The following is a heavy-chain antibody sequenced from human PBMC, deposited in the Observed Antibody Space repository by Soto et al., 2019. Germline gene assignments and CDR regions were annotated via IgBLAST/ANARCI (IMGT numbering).Heavy chain of an antibody. Sequence: QVQLQESGPRLVEPSQTLSLTCTVSGGSIRFGGYYWGWIRQHPVKGLEWLGYLYHSGTTYYNPSLKSRTIISVDTSKNQFPLELSSVTAADTAVYYCARVSTGATYYFDSWGQGALVTVSS. CDR1: GGSIRFGGYY. D-gene: IGHD7-27*01. CDR3: ARVSTGATYYFDS. V-gene: IGHV4-31*03. CDR2: LYHSGTT. J-gene: IGHJ4*02.